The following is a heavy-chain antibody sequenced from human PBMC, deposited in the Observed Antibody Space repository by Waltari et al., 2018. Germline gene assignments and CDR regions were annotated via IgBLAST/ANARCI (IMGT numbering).Heavy chain of an antibody. Sequence: QAQLVESGGGVVQPGRSLRLSCAAAGFTVSSYVMHWVRQAPCKGLEWVAVITYDGRNQFYADFVKGRFTISRDNSKNTLYLQINSLRAEDAAVYYCAGSHSREYYYMDVWGKGTTVTVSS. V-gene: IGHV3-30*04. D-gene: IGHD6-13*01. CDR2: ITYDGRNQ. CDR3: AGSHSREYYYMDV. J-gene: IGHJ6*03. CDR1: GFTVSSYV.